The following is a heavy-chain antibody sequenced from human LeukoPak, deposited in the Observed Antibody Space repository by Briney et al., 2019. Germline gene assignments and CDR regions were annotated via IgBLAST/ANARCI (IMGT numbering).Heavy chain of an antibody. J-gene: IGHJ3*02. CDR3: ARQEESGWLMMDMVSAFDI. CDR1: GYSFTSYW. Sequence: GESLKISCKGSGYSFTSYWIGWVRQMPGKGLEWMGIIYPGDSDTRYSPSFQGQVTISADKSISTAYLQWSSLKASDTAMYYCARQEESGWLMMDMVSAFDIWGQGTMVTVSS. D-gene: IGHD5/OR15-5a*01. V-gene: IGHV5-51*01. CDR2: IYPGDSDT.